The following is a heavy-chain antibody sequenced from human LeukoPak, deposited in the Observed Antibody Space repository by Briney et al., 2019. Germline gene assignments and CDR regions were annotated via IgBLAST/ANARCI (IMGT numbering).Heavy chain of an antibody. D-gene: IGHD2-8*02. CDR1: GGSISSYY. CDR3: ARGTGGSNWFDP. Sequence: SETLSLTCTVSGGSISSYYWSWIRQPPGKGLEWIGYIYYSGSTNYNPSLKSRVTISVDTSRNQFSLKLSSATAADTAVYYCARGTGGSNWFDPWGQGTRVTVSS. J-gene: IGHJ5*02. V-gene: IGHV4-59*01. CDR2: IYYSGST.